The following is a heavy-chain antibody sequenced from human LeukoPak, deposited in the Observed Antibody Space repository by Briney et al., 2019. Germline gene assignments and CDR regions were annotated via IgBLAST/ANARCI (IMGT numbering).Heavy chain of an antibody. CDR2: IYPGDSDT. Sequence: GESLKISCKGSGYSFTSYWIGWVRQMPGKGLEWMGIIYPGDSDTRYSPSFQGQVTISADKSISTAYLQWSSLKASGTAMYYCARLYCSGGSCSNLFDYWGQGTLVTVSS. V-gene: IGHV5-51*01. J-gene: IGHJ4*02. D-gene: IGHD2-15*01. CDR1: GYSFTSYW. CDR3: ARLYCSGGSCSNLFDY.